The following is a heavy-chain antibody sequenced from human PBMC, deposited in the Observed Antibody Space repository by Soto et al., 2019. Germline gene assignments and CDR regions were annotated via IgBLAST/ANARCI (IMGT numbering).Heavy chain of an antibody. V-gene: IGHV4-61*08. Sequence: SETLSLTCTFSGGSIRSGDNYWSWIRQTPGKGLEWIGYIYYRGSTNYNPSLKSRVTISVDKSKNQFSLKLSSVTAADTAVYYCARAGIVVVPAAEYYFDYWGQGTLVTVSS. CDR3: ARAGIVVVPAAEYYFDY. D-gene: IGHD2-2*01. J-gene: IGHJ4*02. CDR2: IYYRGST. CDR1: GGSIRSGDNY.